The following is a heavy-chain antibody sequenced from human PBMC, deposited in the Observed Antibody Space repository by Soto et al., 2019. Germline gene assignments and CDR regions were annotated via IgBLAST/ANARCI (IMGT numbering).Heavy chain of an antibody. CDR2: VYYSGST. J-gene: IGHJ5*02. D-gene: IGHD6-13*01. CDR3: ARARGSSRPNWFDP. Sequence: QVQLQESGPGLVKPSETLSLTCSVSGGSISSNYWSWIRQPPGKGLEWIGYVYYSGSTNYNPSLKRRVTISVDACKDQFSLRLTSVTAADPAVYSCARARGSSRPNWFDPWGQGTLVTVSS. V-gene: IGHV4-59*01. CDR1: GGSISSNY.